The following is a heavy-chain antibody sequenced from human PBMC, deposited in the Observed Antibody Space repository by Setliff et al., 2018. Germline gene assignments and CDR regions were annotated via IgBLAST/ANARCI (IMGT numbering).Heavy chain of an antibody. CDR2: ISSSSSTI. D-gene: IGHD6-19*01. CDR3: ARAYSSGWPVYYYYYYGMDV. J-gene: IGHJ6*02. Sequence: GGSLRLSCAASGFTFSSYSMNWVRQAPGKGLEWVSYISSSSSTIYYADSVKGRFTISRDNAKNSLYLQMDSLRAEDTAVYYCARAYSSGWPVYYYYYYGMDVWGQGTTVTVSS. CDR1: GFTFSSYS. V-gene: IGHV3-48*01.